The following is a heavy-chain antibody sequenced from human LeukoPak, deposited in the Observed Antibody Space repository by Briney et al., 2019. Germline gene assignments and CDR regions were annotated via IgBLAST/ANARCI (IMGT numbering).Heavy chain of an antibody. CDR3: ARETSSSSWTYFDY. D-gene: IGHD6-13*01. V-gene: IGHV1-18*01. CDR1: GYTFTIYG. Sequence: ASVKDSCRASGYTFTIYGVIWVRQAPGQGLEWMGWISAYNGNTNYAQKLQGRVTMTTDTSTSTAYMELRSLRSDDTAVYYCARETSSSSWTYFDYWGQGTLVTVSS. J-gene: IGHJ4*02. CDR2: ISAYNGNT.